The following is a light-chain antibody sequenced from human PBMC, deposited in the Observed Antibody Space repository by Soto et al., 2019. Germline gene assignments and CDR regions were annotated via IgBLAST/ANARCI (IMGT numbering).Light chain of an antibody. J-gene: IGKJ1*01. Sequence: DIQMTQSPSTLSASVGDRVTITCRASQSISSWLAWYQQKPGKAPKLLIYDASSLESGVPLRFSGSGSGTDFALTISSLQPDDSATYYCQQYNSYSFGQGTKVDIK. CDR2: DAS. CDR1: QSISSW. V-gene: IGKV1-5*01. CDR3: QQYNSYS.